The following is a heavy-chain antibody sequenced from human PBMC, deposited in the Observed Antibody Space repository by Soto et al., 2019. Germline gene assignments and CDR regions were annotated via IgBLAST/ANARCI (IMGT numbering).Heavy chain of an antibody. Sequence: GGSLNPSRSGPGFPLSDHYIDLVPQGPGKGLEWVCRSRDKPQGYSTAYAASVKGRFTTSRDESKNSAYLQMNSLKTEDTAVYYCVRATYFSDSSGYTRCLDYWGQGTLVTVSS. V-gene: IGHV3-72*01. CDR3: VRATYFSDSSGYTRCLDY. D-gene: IGHD3-22*01. CDR2: SRDKPQGYST. J-gene: IGHJ4*02. CDR1: GFPLSDHY.